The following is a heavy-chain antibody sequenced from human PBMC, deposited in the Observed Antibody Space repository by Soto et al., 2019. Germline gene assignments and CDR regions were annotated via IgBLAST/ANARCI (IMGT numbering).Heavy chain of an antibody. CDR3: TKPPRSYYYDMDV. D-gene: IGHD3-10*01. J-gene: IGHJ6*03. Sequence: EVQVLESGGGLVQPGGSLRLSCVASGFTFSTYAMNWVRQAPGKGLEWVSGISGSGSDRYYADSVRGRFTISRDNSNNTLNLQMDSLRAEDTAIYYCTKPPRSYYYDMDVWGKGTTVTVSS. CDR1: GFTFSTYA. V-gene: IGHV3-23*01. CDR2: ISGSGSDR.